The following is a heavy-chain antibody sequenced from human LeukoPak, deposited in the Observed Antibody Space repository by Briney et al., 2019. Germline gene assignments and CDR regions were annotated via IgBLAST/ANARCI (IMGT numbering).Heavy chain of an antibody. J-gene: IGHJ4*02. V-gene: IGHV4-31*03. CDR1: GGSISSGGYY. D-gene: IGHD2-2*01. CDR2: IYYSGST. CDR3: ARVADIVVVPASHFDY. Sequence: SQTLSLTCTVSGGSISSGGYYWNWIRQHPEKGLEWIGYIYYSGSTYYNPSLKSRVTISVDTSKNQFSLKLSSVTAADTAVYYCARVADIVVVPASHFDYWGQGTLVTVSS.